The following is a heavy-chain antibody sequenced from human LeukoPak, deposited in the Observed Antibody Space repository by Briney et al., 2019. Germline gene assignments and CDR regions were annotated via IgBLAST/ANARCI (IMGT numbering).Heavy chain of an antibody. Sequence: GGSLRLSCAASGFTFSSYAMHWVRQAPGKGLEWVAVISYDGSNKYYADSVKGRFTISRDNSKNTLYLQMNSLRAEDTAVYYCARDLGTDYYYYGMDVWGQGTMVTVSS. J-gene: IGHJ6*02. CDR2: ISYDGSNK. CDR3: ARDLGTDYYYYGMDV. CDR1: GFTFSSYA. V-gene: IGHV3-30-3*01.